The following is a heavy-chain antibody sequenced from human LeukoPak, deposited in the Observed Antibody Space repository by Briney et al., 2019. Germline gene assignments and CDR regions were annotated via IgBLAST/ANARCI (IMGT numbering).Heavy chain of an antibody. Sequence: PGGSLRLSCAASGLTFSTYAMTWVRQAPGKGLEWVSAMSGSGASTYYADSVKGRFTISRDISKNTLYLQMDSLSAEDTAVYYCVKVDTWGQGTLVTVSS. CDR1: GLTFSTYA. CDR2: MSGSGAST. CDR3: VKVDT. V-gene: IGHV3-23*01. J-gene: IGHJ4*02. D-gene: IGHD5-18*01.